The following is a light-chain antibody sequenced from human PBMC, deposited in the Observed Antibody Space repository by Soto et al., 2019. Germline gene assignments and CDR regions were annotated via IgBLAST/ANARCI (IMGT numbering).Light chain of an antibody. Sequence: EIMMTQSPATLSVSPGARATLSCRASQSVSSNFAWFQQKPGQAPRLLIYGASTRATGIPARFSGSGSGTEFTLTISSLQSEDFAVYYCQQYSYWPWTFGQGTKVEI. V-gene: IGKV3-15*01. CDR3: QQYSYWPWT. CDR1: QSVSSN. CDR2: GAS. J-gene: IGKJ1*01.